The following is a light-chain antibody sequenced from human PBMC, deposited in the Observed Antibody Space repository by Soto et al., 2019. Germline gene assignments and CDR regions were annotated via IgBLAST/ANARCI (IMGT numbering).Light chain of an antibody. Sequence: DIVLTQSPATLSLSPGERATLSCRASQGVSSYLAWYQQKPGQAPRXIIYDASNRATGIPARFSGSVPGTDVTITLSSLEPEDCEVYYCQQRSHWGITFGQGTRLEI. CDR1: QGVSSY. V-gene: IGKV3D-11*01. CDR2: DAS. CDR3: QQRSHWGIT. J-gene: IGKJ5*01.